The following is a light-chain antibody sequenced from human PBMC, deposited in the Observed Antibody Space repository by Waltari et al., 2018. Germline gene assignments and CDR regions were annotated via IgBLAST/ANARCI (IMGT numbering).Light chain of an antibody. V-gene: IGKV1-5*03. Sequence: DIQMTQSPPTLSASVGDRVTITCRASQTISNWLAWYQQKPGKAPKLLIYKAASLESGVPSRFSGSGSGTEFTLTISSLQPDDFATYYCQQYNSLWTFGQGTKVEIK. J-gene: IGKJ1*01. CDR2: KAA. CDR3: QQYNSLWT. CDR1: QTISNW.